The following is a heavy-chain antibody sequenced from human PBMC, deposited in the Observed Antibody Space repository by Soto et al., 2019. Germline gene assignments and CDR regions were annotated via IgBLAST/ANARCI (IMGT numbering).Heavy chain of an antibody. CDR1: GYSFTSYW. V-gene: IGHV5-10-1*01. CDR2: IDPSDSYT. D-gene: IGHD1-7*01. Sequence: GESLKISCKGSGYSFTSYWIGWVRQMPGKGLEWMGRIDPSDSYTNYSPSFQGHVTISADKSISTAYLQWSSLKASDTAMYYCARPSGNWNCVKGKKTAYYYYGMDVWGQGTTVTVSS. CDR3: ARPSGNWNCVKGKKTAYYYYGMDV. J-gene: IGHJ6*02.